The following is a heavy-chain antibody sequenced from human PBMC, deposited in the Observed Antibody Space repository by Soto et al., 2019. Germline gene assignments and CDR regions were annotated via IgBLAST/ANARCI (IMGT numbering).Heavy chain of an antibody. J-gene: IGHJ4*02. D-gene: IGHD2-21*02. Sequence: QVQLVQSGAEVKKPGASVKVSCKASGYSFTNYYMHWVRQAPGQGLEWMGIINPSDDTTIYAQKFQSRLTMTRDTTTTTVNMELSSLRSEDTAVYYCARSDVVTAKPNDYWGQGPQLTVSP. V-gene: IGHV1-46*01. CDR3: ARSDVVTAKPNDY. CDR1: GYSFTNYY. CDR2: INPSDDTT.